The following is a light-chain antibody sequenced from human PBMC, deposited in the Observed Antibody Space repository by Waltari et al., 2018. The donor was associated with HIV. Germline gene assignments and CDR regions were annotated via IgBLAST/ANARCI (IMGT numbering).Light chain of an antibody. CDR1: ESLLDTHGGNTY. Sequence: DIVMTQPPLSLPVTPGEPASISCRSSESLLDTHGGNTYVDWYLQTPGPSPQLRRYMRSYRATGVPDRFSGSGSGSECALKISRVEAEDVGVYYCMQRIDFPITFGQGTRLEI. CDR2: MRS. CDR3: MQRIDFPIT. J-gene: IGKJ5*01. V-gene: IGKV2-40*01.